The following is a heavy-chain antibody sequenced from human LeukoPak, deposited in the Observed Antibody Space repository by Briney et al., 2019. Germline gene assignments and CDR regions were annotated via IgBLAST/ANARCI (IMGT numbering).Heavy chain of an antibody. CDR3: VSFYEAY. CDR1: GNYW. V-gene: IGHV3-74*01. CDR2: INSDGSWT. Sequence: GGSLRLSCTASGNYWMHWVRQAPGKGLVWVSHINSDGSWTSYADSVKGRFTISKDNAKNTVYLQMNSLRAEDTAVYYCVSFYEAYWGRGTLVTVSS. J-gene: IGHJ4*02. D-gene: IGHD2/OR15-2a*01.